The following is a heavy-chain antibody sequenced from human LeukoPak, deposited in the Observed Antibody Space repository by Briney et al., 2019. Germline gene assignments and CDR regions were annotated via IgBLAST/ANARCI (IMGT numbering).Heavy chain of an antibody. Sequence: SETLSLTCTVSGGSISSYYWSWIRQPPGKGLEWIGYIYYSGSTNYNPSLKSRVTISVDTSKNQFSLKLSSVTAADTAVYYCGRGLSRITMVRGDYFDIWGQGTMVTVSS. CDR3: GRGLSRITMVRGDYFDI. J-gene: IGHJ3*02. V-gene: IGHV4-59*12. CDR1: GGSISSYY. D-gene: IGHD3-10*01. CDR2: IYYSGST.